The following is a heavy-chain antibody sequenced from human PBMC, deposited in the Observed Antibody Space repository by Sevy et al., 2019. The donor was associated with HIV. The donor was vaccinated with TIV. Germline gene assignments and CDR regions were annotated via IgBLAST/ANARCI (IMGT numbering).Heavy chain of an antibody. J-gene: IGHJ6*02. CDR2: ITSNGNTI. CDR1: GFIFSDCY. Sequence: GGSLRLSCAASGFIFSDCYMNWIRQAPGKGLEWMAYITSNGNTIYYADSEKGRFTISRDNAKNSLFLQMNSLRAEDTGVYYCASSLLVDARWGPPYGMDVWGQGTTVTVSS. D-gene: IGHD3-16*01. V-gene: IGHV3-11*01. CDR3: ASSLLVDARWGPPYGMDV.